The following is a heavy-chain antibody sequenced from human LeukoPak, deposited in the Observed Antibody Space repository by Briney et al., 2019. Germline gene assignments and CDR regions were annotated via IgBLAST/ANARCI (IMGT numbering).Heavy chain of an antibody. V-gene: IGHV3-9*01. CDR2: ISWNSGSI. CDR1: GFTFDDYA. D-gene: IGHD4-11*01. Sequence: GRSLRLSCAASGFTFDDYAMHWVRQARGKGLEWVSGISWNSGSIGYADSVKGRFTISRDNAKNSLYLQMNSLRAEDTALYYCAKGMTTVTGGDIKYYYYYMDVWGKGTTVTVSS. J-gene: IGHJ6*03. CDR3: AKGMTTVTGGDIKYYYYYMDV.